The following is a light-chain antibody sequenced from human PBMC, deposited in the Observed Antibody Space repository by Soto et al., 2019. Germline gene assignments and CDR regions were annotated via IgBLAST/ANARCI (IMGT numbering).Light chain of an antibody. Sequence: EIVMTQSPATLSVSPGERVTLSCRASQTVSSSFLAWYRQKPGQAPRLLIYGASTRATGIPARVSGSGSGTEFTLSISSLQSEDVAVYYCQQYSKWPLTFGGGTKVEIK. CDR1: QTVSSS. CDR3: QQYSKWPLT. J-gene: IGKJ4*01. CDR2: GAS. V-gene: IGKV3-15*01.